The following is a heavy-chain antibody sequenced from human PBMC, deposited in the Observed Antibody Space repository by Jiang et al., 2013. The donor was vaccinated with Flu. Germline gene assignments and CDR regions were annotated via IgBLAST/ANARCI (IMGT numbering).Heavy chain of an antibody. V-gene: IGHV3-9*01. CDR2: INWKGNAM. J-gene: IGHJ5*01. CDR3: VRDLGRRGVMTRPWFDS. D-gene: IGHD3-10*01. Sequence: QLLESGGDLVQPGRSLRLSCAASGFTFDDYSMHWVRQPPGKGLEWVAGINWKGNAMDYADSVKGRFSISRDNAKNSLHLQMNNLRVEDTALYYCVRDLGRRGVMTRPWFDSWGQGTLVTVSS. CDR1: GFTFDDYS.